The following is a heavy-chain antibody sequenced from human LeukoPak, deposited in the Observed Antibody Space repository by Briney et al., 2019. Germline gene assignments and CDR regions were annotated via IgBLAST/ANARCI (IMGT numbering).Heavy chain of an antibody. V-gene: IGHV3-30*03. Sequence: GGSLRLSCAASGFTFSDYYMSWIRQAPGKGLEWVAVIASDGRDKHHAESVKGRFTISRDNSKSTLYLQTNSLRAEDTAVYYCARDLRRIAAYYFDFWGQGTLVTVSS. D-gene: IGHD6-25*01. CDR1: GFTFSDYY. CDR3: ARDLRRIAAYYFDF. CDR2: IASDGRDK. J-gene: IGHJ4*02.